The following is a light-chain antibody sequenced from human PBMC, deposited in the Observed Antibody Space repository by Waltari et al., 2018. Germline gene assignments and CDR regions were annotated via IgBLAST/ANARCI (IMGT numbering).Light chain of an antibody. V-gene: IGLV1-47*01. CDR1: SSNIGSPD. CDR2: RKK. Sequence: QPVLTQPPSASATPGQRVTISCSGCSSNIGSPDVFWYHQLPGTAPKLPSYRKKQRPSGVPDRFSGSKSGTSASLAISGLRSEDEADYHCAVWDDSLSAWVFGGGTKLTVL. J-gene: IGLJ3*02. CDR3: AVWDDSLSAWV.